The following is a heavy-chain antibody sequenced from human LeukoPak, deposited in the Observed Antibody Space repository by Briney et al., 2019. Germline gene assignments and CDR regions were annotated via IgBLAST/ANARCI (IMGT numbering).Heavy chain of an antibody. J-gene: IGHJ3*02. CDR1: GGSISSYY. D-gene: IGHD2-2*01. CDR3: ARHVGCSNTSCSGLSSFDI. V-gene: IGHV4-59*08. CDR2: IYYSGST. Sequence: PSETLSLTCTASGGSISSYYWSWIRQPPGKGLEWIGYIYYSGSTSYNPSLKSRVTISVDTSKNQFSHQFSLKLSSVTAADTAVYYCARHVGCSNTSCSGLSSFDIWGQGTMVTVSS.